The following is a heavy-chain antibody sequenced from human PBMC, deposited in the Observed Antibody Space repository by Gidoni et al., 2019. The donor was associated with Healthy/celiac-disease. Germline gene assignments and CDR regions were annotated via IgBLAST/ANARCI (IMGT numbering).Heavy chain of an antibody. V-gene: IGHV3-48*03. J-gene: IGHJ4*02. CDR3: ARQPHSPLYDY. Sequence: EVQLVESGGGLVQPGGSPRLSCAASGFTFSSYEMNWVRQAPGKGLEWVSYISSSGSTIYYADSVKGRFTISRDNAKNSLYLQMNSLRAEDTAVYYCARQPHSPLYDYWGQGTLVTVSS. CDR2: ISSSGSTI. CDR1: GFTFSSYE. D-gene: IGHD6-13*01.